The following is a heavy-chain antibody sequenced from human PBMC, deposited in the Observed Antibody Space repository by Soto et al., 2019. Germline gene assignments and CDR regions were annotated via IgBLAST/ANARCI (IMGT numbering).Heavy chain of an antibody. D-gene: IGHD3-9*01. CDR1: GYTITSCG. J-gene: IGHJ4*02. V-gene: IGHV1-18*04. CDR3: ARSGLRYFYWFPYYFDF. Sequence: ASLTLSCKASGYTITSCGSIWVGQAPGQGLEWMGWISAYNGNTNYAQKLQGRVTMTTDTSTSTAYMELRSLRSDDTAVYYCARSGLRYFYWFPYYFDFVGQGNL. CDR2: ISAYNGNT.